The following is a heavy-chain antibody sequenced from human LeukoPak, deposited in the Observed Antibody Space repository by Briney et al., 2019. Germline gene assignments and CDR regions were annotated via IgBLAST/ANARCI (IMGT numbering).Heavy chain of an antibody. CDR1: GGSFSGYY. CDR3: ARGTKQLKTYYYMDV. Sequence: SETLSLTCAVYGGSFSGYYWSWIRQPPGKGLEWIGEINHSGSINYNPSLKSRVTISVDTSKNQFSLKLSSVTAADTAVYYCARGTKQLKTYYYMDVWGKGTTVTVSS. CDR2: INHSGSI. V-gene: IGHV4-34*01. J-gene: IGHJ6*03. D-gene: IGHD6-6*01.